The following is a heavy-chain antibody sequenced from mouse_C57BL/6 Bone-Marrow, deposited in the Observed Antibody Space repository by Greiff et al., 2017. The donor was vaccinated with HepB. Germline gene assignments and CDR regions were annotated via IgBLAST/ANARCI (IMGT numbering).Heavy chain of an antibody. D-gene: IGHD1-1*01. CDR1: GFTFSDYG. CDR3: ARHYYGSSYRYYAMDY. J-gene: IGHJ4*01. Sequence: EVQGVESGGGLVQPGGSLKLSCAASGFTFSDYGMAWVRQAPRKGPEWVAFISNLAYSIYYADTVTGRFTISRENAKNTRYLEMSSLRSEDTAMYYCARHYYGSSYRYYAMDYWGQGTSVTVSS. CDR2: ISNLAYSI. V-gene: IGHV5-15*01.